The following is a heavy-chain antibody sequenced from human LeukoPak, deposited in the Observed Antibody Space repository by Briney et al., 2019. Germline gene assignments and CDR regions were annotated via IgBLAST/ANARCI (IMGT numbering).Heavy chain of an antibody. CDR1: GFTFSSYG. D-gene: IGHD5-24*01. CDR2: IRYDGSNK. V-gene: IGHV3-30*02. Sequence: GESLKISCAASGFTFSSYGMHWVRQAPGKGLEWVAFIRYDGSNKYYADSVKGRFTISRVNSRNTLYLQMNNLRAEDTAVYYCAKRGMTTIKEGFDYWGQGTLVTVSP. CDR3: AKRGMTTIKEGFDY. J-gene: IGHJ4*02.